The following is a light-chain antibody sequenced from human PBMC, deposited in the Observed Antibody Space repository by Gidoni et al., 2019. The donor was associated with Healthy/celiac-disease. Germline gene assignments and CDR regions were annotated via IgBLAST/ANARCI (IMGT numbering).Light chain of an antibody. CDR1: QSISSY. J-gene: IGKJ2*01. CDR3: QQSYSTPLYT. V-gene: IGKV1-39*01. Sequence: DIQMTQSPSSLSASVGDRVTITFRASQSISSYLNWYQQKPGKAPKLLIYAASSLQSGVPSRFSGSGSGTDFTLTISSMQPEDFETYYCQQSYSTPLYTFGQGTKLEIK. CDR2: AAS.